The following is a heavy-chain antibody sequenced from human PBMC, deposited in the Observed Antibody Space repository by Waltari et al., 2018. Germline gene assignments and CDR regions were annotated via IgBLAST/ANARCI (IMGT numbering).Heavy chain of an antibody. D-gene: IGHD3-10*01. CDR2: IYYSGST. Sequence: QLQLQESGPGLVKPSETLSLTCTVSGGSISSSSYYWGWIRPPPGRGLEWIGSIYYSGSTYYNPSLKSRVTISVDTSKNQFSLKLSSVTAADTAVYYCARHGIAMVRGVIHSWFDPWGQGTLVTVSS. J-gene: IGHJ5*02. CDR3: ARHGIAMVRGVIHSWFDP. V-gene: IGHV4-39*01. CDR1: GGSISSSSYY.